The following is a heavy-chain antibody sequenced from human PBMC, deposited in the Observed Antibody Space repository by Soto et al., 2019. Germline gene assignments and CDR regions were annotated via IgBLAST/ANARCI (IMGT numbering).Heavy chain of an antibody. J-gene: IGHJ4*02. CDR1: GYTFTGYY. Sequence: GVSVKVSCKASGYTFTGYYMHWVRQAPGQGLEWMGWINPNSGGTNYAQKFQGWVTMTRDTSISTAYMELSRLRSDDTAVYYCARGIAPTSLGLGRTSGYPDEGYYFDYWGQGTLVTVSS. V-gene: IGHV1-2*04. CDR2: INPNSGGT. CDR3: ARGIAPTSLGLGRTSGYPDEGYYFDY. D-gene: IGHD3-3*01.